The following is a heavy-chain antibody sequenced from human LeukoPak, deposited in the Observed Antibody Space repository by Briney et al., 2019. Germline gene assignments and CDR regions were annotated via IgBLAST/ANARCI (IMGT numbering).Heavy chain of an antibody. Sequence: ASVKVSCKASGDTLTRLDINWVRQATGQRLEWMGWINLYTGNTAYAQKFQGRVTITRDTSITTAYMELSSLRSEDTAVYYCARARVTGDYYYYYMDIWGKGTTVIVSS. J-gene: IGHJ6*03. CDR2: INLYTGNT. CDR3: ARARVTGDYYYYYMDI. CDR1: GDTLTRLD. D-gene: IGHD1-20*01. V-gene: IGHV1-8*03.